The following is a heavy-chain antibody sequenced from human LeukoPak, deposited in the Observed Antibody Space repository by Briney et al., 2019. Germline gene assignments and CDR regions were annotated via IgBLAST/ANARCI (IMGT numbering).Heavy chain of an antibody. CDR2: IGSSSSYI. CDR1: GFTFSSYS. J-gene: IGHJ4*02. Sequence: PGGSLRLSCAASGFTFSSYSMNWVRQAPGKGLEWVSSIGSSSSYIYYADSVKGRFTISRDNAKNSLYLQMNSLRAEDTAVYYCARYEDEDGYSYQEGGYWGQGTLVTVSS. CDR3: ARYEDEDGYSYQEGGY. V-gene: IGHV3-21*01. D-gene: IGHD5-18*01.